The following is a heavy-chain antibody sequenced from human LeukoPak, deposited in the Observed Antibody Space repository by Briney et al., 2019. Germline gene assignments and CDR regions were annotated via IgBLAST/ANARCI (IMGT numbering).Heavy chain of an antibody. D-gene: IGHD3-22*01. CDR3: ARVRMVVGGEFYYYYYYMDV. CDR1: GGTFSSYA. V-gene: IGHV1-69*05. CDR2: IIPIFGTA. Sequence: ASVKVSCKASGGTFSSYAISWVRQAPGQGLEWMGGIIPIFGTANYAQKFQGRVTITTDESTSTAYMELSSLRSEDTAVYYCARVRMVVGGEFYYYYYYMDVWGKGTTVTVSS. J-gene: IGHJ6*03.